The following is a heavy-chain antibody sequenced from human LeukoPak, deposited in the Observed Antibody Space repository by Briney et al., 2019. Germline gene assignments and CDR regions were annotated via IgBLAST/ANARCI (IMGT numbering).Heavy chain of an antibody. CDR1: GFTFSSYA. CDR3: AKDTYYYDSSGYTEFDY. D-gene: IGHD3-22*01. J-gene: IGHJ4*02. CDR2: ISGSGGST. V-gene: IGHV3-23*01. Sequence: GGSLRLSCAASGFTFSSYAMSWVRQAPGKGLEWVSAISGSGGSTYYADSVKGRFTISRDNSKNTLYLQMNSLRAEDTAVYYCAKDTYYYDSSGYTEFDYWGQGTLVTVSP.